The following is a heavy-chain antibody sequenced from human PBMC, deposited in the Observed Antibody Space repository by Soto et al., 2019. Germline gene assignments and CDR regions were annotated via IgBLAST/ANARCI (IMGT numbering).Heavy chain of an antibody. CDR3: ATQEVGGSYVYTFDP. CDR2: IYYSGST. CDR1: GGTITSSGCH. D-gene: IGHD1-26*01. Sequence: LETLCLTCTVSGGTITSSGCHWGWKQQPPGKGLEWIGSIYYSGSTYYNPSLKSRVTIPVDTSKNQFSLKLSSVTAADTAVYYCATQEVGGSYVYTFDPWGQGTLVTVSS. V-gene: IGHV4-39*01. J-gene: IGHJ5*02.